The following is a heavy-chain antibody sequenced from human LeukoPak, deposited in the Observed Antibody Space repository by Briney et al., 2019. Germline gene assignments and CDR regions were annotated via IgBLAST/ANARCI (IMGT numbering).Heavy chain of an antibody. CDR1: GGSISSGDYY. V-gene: IGHV4-30-4*01. Sequence: SQTLSLTCTVSGGSISSGDYYWSRIRQPPGKGLEWIGYIYYSGSTYYNPSLKSRVTISVDTSKNQFSLKLSSVTAADTAVYYCARVVVPAAIDYWGQGTLVTVSS. J-gene: IGHJ4*02. CDR2: IYYSGST. CDR3: ARVVVPAAIDY. D-gene: IGHD2-2*01.